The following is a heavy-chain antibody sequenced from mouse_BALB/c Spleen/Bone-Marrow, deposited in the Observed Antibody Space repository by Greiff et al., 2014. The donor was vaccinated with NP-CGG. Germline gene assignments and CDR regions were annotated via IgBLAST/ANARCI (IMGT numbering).Heavy chain of an antibody. J-gene: IGHJ2*01. CDR3: ARDYSGYFDF. Sequence: EVKLQESGGGLVQPGGSLRLSCTTSGFTFTDYFMTWVRQPPGKALEWLGFIRNKPNGYTTEYNPSVKGRFTISRDNSQGILYLQMNTLGAEDSAIYYCARDYSGYFDFWGQSTTLTVSS. V-gene: IGHV7-3*02. D-gene: IGHD5-1*01. CDR1: GFTFTDYF. CDR2: IRNKPNGYTT.